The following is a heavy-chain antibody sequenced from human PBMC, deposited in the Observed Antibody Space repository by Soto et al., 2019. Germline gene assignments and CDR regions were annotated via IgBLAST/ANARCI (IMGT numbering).Heavy chain of an antibody. J-gene: IGHJ4*02. Sequence: SETLSLTCTVSDGSISCGGCCWSCIRQNPGKGLEWIGEINHSGSTNYNPSLKSRVTISVDTSKNQFSLKLTSVTAADTAVYYCARGLGFWPLVDYWGQGTLVTVSS. V-gene: IGHV4-39*07. D-gene: IGHD3-9*01. CDR1: DGSISCGGCC. CDR2: INHSGST. CDR3: ARGLGFWPLVDY.